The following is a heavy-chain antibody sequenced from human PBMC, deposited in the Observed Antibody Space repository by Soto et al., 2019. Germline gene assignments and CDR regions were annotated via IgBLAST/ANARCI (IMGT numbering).Heavy chain of an antibody. CDR2: IKQDGSEK. CDR3: ARVSAPTWMYYFDY. D-gene: IGHD2-15*01. Sequence: QPGGSLRLSCAVSGFTLSSYWMSWVRQAPGKGLEWVANIKQDGSEKYYVDSVKGRFTISRDNAKNSLYLQMNSLRAEDTAVYYCARVSAPTWMYYFDYWGQGTLVTVSS. V-gene: IGHV3-7*03. CDR1: GFTLSSYW. J-gene: IGHJ4*02.